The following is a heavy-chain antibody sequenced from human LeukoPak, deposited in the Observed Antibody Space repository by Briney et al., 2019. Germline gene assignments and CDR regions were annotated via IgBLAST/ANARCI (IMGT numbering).Heavy chain of an antibody. CDR3: ARARYQLLCYDY. J-gene: IGHJ4*02. V-gene: IGHV3-23*01. D-gene: IGHD2-2*01. CDR2: FSGIGSRT. Sequence: PGGSLRLSCAVSGFTFSDYSVSWIRQAPGKGLEWVSTFSGIGSRTYYADSVKGRFTVSRDNSKNTLYLQMNSLRAEDTAVYYCARARYQLLCYDYWGQGTLVTVSS. CDR1: GFTFSDYS.